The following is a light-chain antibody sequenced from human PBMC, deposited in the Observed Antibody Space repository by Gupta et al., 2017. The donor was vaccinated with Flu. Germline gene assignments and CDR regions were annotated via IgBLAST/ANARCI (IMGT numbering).Light chain of an antibody. CDR1: QSVSGSY. Sequence: ERATLSCRASQSVSGSYLAWYQHKPGQAPRLLIYVASSRATGIPDRFSGSGSGTDFTLTISRLEPEDFAVYYCQQYGSSPRTFGGGTKVEIK. CDR3: QQYGSSPRT. V-gene: IGKV3-20*01. J-gene: IGKJ4*01. CDR2: VAS.